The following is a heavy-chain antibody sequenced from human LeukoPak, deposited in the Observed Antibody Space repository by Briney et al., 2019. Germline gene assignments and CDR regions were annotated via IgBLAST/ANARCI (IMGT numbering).Heavy chain of an antibody. V-gene: IGHV3-23*01. CDR3: AKDVRPPYDSSGYYPY. D-gene: IGHD3-22*01. Sequence: GGSLRLSCAASGFTFSSYAMSWVRQAPGKGLEWVSAISGSGGSTYYADSVKGRFTNSRDNSKNTLYLQMNSLRAEDTAVYYCAKDVRPPYDSSGYYPYWGQGTLVTVSS. J-gene: IGHJ4*02. CDR1: GFTFSSYA. CDR2: ISGSGGST.